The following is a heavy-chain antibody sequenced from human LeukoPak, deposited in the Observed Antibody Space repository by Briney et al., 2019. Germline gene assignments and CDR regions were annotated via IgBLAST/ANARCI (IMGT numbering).Heavy chain of an antibody. CDR2: ISSSGSTI. V-gene: IGHV3-48*04. CDR3: AELGITTIGGV. J-gene: IGHJ6*04. CDR1: GFSFSDYS. Sequence: GGSLRLSCVASGFSFSDYSMNWVRQAPGKGLEWVSYISSSGSTISYADSVKGRFTISRDDAKNSLYLQMNSLRAEDTAVYYCAELGITTIGGVWGKGTTVTISS. D-gene: IGHD3-10*02.